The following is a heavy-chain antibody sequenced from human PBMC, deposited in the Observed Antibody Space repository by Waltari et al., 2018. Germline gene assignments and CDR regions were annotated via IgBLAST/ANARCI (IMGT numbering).Heavy chain of an antibody. D-gene: IGHD1-20*01. V-gene: IGHV1-3*01. Sequence: QVQLVQSGAEVKKPGASVKVSCKASGYTFTSYAMHWVRQAPGQRLEWMGWLNAGNGNTKYSQKFQGRVTITRDTSASTAYMELSSLRSEDTAVYYCARAQDNWNDGGFDYWGQGTLVTVSS. CDR2: LNAGNGNT. CDR3: ARAQDNWNDGGFDY. J-gene: IGHJ4*02. CDR1: GYTFTSYA.